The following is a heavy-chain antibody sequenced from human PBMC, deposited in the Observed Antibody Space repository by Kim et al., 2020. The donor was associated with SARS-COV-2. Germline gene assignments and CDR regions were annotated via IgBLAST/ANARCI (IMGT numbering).Heavy chain of an antibody. V-gene: IGHV1-18*01. CDR3: ARDRDSSGWYRNYYYYYGMDV. D-gene: IGHD6-19*01. CDR2: ISAYNGNT. Sequence: ASVKVSCKASGYTFTSYGISWVRQAPGQGLEWMGWISAYNGNTNYAQKLQGRVTMTTDTSTSTAYMELRSLRSDDTAVYYCARDRDSSGWYRNYYYYYGMDVWGQGTTVTVSS. J-gene: IGHJ6*02. CDR1: GYTFTSYG.